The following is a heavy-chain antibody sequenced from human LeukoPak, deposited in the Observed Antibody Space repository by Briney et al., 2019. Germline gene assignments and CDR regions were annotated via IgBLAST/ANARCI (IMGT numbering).Heavy chain of an antibody. J-gene: IGHJ4*02. D-gene: IGHD3-10*01. CDR3: ARDSTYYYDSGSSGPHYFDN. CDR2: ISSGGTYE. CDR1: GFTFSSYW. Sequence: PGGSLRLSCAASGFTFSSYWMSWVRQAPGKGLEWVSLISSGGTYEYYADSVKGRFTISRDNSKNTLYLQLNSLRAEDTAVYYCARDSTYYYDSGSSGPHYFDNWGQGTLVTVSS. V-gene: IGHV3-30*01.